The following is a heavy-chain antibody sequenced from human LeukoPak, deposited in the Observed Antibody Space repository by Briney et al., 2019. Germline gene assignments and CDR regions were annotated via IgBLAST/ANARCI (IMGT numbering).Heavy chain of an antibody. V-gene: IGHV4-34*01. D-gene: IGHD4-17*01. CDR1: GGSFSGYY. CDR2: INHSGST. Sequence: SETLSLTCAVYGGSFSGYYWSWIRQPPGKGLEWIGEINHSGSTNYNPSLKSRVTISVDTSKNQFSLKLSSVTAADTAVYHCARGRTYGDYRFDYWGQGTLVTVSS. CDR3: ARGRTYGDYRFDY. J-gene: IGHJ4*02.